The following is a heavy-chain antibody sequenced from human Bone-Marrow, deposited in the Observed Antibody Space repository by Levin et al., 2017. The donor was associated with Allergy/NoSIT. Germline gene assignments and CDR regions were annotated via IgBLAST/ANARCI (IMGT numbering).Heavy chain of an antibody. CDR3: ARDRQQLVRFDY. CDR1: GFTFSSYG. CDR2: IWYDGSNK. J-gene: IGHJ4*02. V-gene: IGHV3-33*01. Sequence: SCAASGFTFSSYGMHWVRQAPGKGLEWVAVIWYDGSNKYYADSVKGRFTISRVNSKNTLYLQMNSLRAEDTAVYYCARDRQQLVRFDYWGQGTLVTVSS. D-gene: IGHD6-13*01.